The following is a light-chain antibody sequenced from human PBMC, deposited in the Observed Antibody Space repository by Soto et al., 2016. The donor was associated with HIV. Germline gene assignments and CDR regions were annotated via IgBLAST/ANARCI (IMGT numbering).Light chain of an antibody. V-gene: IGKV1-12*01. CDR1: QAISSW. J-gene: IGKJ5*01. Sequence: DIQMTQSPSSVSASVGDRVTITCRASQAISSWLAWYQQKPGKAPKLLIYATSTLQSGVPSRFSGSKSGTDFTLTISNLQPEDFATYYCQHAELSITFAKGHDWRLN. CDR2: ATS. CDR3: QHAELSIT.